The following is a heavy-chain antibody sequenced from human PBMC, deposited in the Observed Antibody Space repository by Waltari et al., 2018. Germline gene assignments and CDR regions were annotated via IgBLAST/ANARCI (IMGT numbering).Heavy chain of an antibody. CDR1: GFTFSSYA. CDR2: ISGSGGST. CDR3: AKDYEGLMGVDY. J-gene: IGHJ4*02. Sequence: EVQLLESGGGLVQPGGSLRLSCAASGFTFSSYAMSLVRQAPGKGLEWVSAISGSGGSTYYADPVKGRFTISRDNSKNTLYLQMNSLRAEDTAVYYCAKDYEGLMGVDYWGQGTLVTVSS. V-gene: IGHV3-23*01. D-gene: IGHD2-8*01.